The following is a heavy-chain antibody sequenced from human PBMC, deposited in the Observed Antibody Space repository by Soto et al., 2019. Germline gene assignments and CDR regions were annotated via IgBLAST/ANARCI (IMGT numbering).Heavy chain of an antibody. V-gene: IGHV4-30-2*05. Sequence: SETLSLTCAVSGGSISSGGYSWSWIRQPPGKGLEWIGYIYHSGSTYYNPSLKSRVTISADTSKNQLSLKLSSVTAADTAVYYCARTPLTGNKRDYYFDYWGQGTLVTVSS. CDR1: GGSISSGGYS. CDR2: IYHSGST. J-gene: IGHJ4*02. CDR3: ARTPLTGNKRDYYFDY. D-gene: IGHD3-9*01.